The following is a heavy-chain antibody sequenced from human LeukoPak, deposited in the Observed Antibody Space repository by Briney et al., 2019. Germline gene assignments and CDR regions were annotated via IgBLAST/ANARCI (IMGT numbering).Heavy chain of an antibody. D-gene: IGHD5-18*01. CDR2: IYYSGST. J-gene: IGHJ4*02. CDR1: GGSISSSSYY. Sequence: PSETLSLTCTVSGGSISSSSYYWGWIRQPPGKGLEWIGSIYYSGSTYYNPSLKSRVTISVDTSKNQFSLKLSSVTAADTAVYYCARAPVQLWALDYWGQGTLVTVS. CDR3: ARAPVQLWALDY. V-gene: IGHV4-39*07.